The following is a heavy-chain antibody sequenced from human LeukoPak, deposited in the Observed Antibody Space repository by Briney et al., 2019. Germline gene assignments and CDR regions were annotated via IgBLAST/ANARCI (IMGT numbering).Heavy chain of an antibody. D-gene: IGHD6-13*01. J-gene: IGHJ4*02. CDR3: ARKEGAAIDY. CDR2: INPNSGGT. CDR1: GYTFIDYY. Sequence: ASMKVSCKPSGYTFIDYYMHWVRQAPGQGLEWMGWINPNSGGTNYAQKFQGRVTMTRDTSISTAYMELSRLRSDDTAVYYCARKEGAAIDYWGQGTLVTVSS. V-gene: IGHV1-2*02.